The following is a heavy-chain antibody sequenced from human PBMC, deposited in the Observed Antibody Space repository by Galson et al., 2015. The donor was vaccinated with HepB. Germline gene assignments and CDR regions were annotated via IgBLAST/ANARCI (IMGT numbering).Heavy chain of an antibody. Sequence: SLRLSCAASGFTFDDYAMHWVRRAPGKGLEWVSLISWDGGSTYYADSVKGRFTISRDNSKNSLYLQMNSLRAEDTALYYCAKDMVPQDDGSGSLDYWGQGTLVTVSS. V-gene: IGHV3-43D*03. CDR2: ISWDGGST. D-gene: IGHD3-10*01. J-gene: IGHJ4*02. CDR1: GFTFDDYA. CDR3: AKDMVPQDDGSGSLDY.